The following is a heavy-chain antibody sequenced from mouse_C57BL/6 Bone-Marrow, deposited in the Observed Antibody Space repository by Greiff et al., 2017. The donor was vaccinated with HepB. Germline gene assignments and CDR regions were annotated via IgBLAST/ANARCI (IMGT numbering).Heavy chain of an antibody. Sequence: VKLVESGPGLVAPSQSLSITCTVSGFSLTSYAISWVRQPPGKGLEWLGVIWTGGGTNYNSALKSRLSISKDNSKSQVFLKMNSLQTDDTARYYCASTMVTTEYYFDYWGQGTTLTVSS. CDR3: ASTMVTTEYYFDY. D-gene: IGHD2-2*01. CDR2: IWTGGGT. J-gene: IGHJ2*01. V-gene: IGHV2-9-1*01. CDR1: GFSLTSYA.